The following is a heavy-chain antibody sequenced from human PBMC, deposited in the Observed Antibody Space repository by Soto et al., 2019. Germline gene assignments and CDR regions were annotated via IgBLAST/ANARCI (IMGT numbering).Heavy chain of an antibody. J-gene: IGHJ4*02. D-gene: IGHD3-9*01. CDR1: GVSISSYY. V-gene: IGHV4-59*01. Sequence: TSETLSLTCTVSGVSISSYYWSWIRQPPGKGLEWIGYIYYSGSTNYNPSLKSRVTISVDTSKNQFSLKLSSVTAADTAVYYCARSFTISRIYYFDYWGQGTLVTVSS. CDR2: IYYSGST. CDR3: ARSFTISRIYYFDY.